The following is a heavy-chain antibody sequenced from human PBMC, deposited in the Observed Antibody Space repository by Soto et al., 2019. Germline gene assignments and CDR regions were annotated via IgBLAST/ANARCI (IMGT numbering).Heavy chain of an antibody. CDR2: INHSGST. Sequence: QVQLQQWGAGLLKPSETLSLTCAVYGGSFSGYYWSWIRQPPGKGLEWIGEINHSGSTNYNPSLKSLVTISVDTSKNQFSLKLSSVTAADTAVYYCARGRYYDSSGYSLPDYWGQGTLVTVSS. V-gene: IGHV4-34*01. CDR3: ARGRYYDSSGYSLPDY. D-gene: IGHD3-22*01. J-gene: IGHJ4*02. CDR1: GGSFSGYY.